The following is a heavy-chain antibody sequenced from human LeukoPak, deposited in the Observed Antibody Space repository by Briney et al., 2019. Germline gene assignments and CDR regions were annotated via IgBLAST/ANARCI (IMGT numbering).Heavy chain of an antibody. Sequence: GGSLRLSCATSGFTFSSSWMSWVRQAPGKGLEWVGRVKIKTDGGTTDYAAPVKGRFTISRDDSKNTLYLQMNSLKTEDTAVYYCSTDGYGSGWYAGKYWGLGTLVTVSS. CDR3: STDGYGSGWYAGKY. CDR1: GFTFSSSW. D-gene: IGHD6-19*01. V-gene: IGHV3-15*01. J-gene: IGHJ4*02. CDR2: VKIKTDGGTT.